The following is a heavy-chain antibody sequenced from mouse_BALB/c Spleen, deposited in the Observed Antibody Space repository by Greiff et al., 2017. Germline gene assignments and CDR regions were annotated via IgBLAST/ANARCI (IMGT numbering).Heavy chain of an antibody. Sequence: VQLQQSGPELVKPGASVKMSCKASGYTFTSYVMHWVKQKPGQGLEWIGYINPYNDGTKYNEKFKGKATLTSDKSSSTAYMELSSLTSEDSAVYYCARGYGNHAMDYWGQGTSVTVSS. D-gene: IGHD2-10*02. CDR3: ARGYGNHAMDY. CDR1: GYTFTSYV. CDR2: INPYNDGT. J-gene: IGHJ4*01. V-gene: IGHV1-14*01.